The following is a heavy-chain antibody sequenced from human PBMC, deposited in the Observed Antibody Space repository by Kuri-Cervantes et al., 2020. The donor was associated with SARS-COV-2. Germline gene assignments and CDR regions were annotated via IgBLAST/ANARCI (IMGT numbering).Heavy chain of an antibody. CDR3: ARDPPRGYSPIPSLRY. D-gene: IGHD5-18*01. CDR2: IYHSGST. CDR1: GYSISSGYY. Sequence: SQTLSLTCAVSGYSISSGYYWGWIRQPPGKGLEWIGSIYHSGSTYYNPSLKSRVTISVDTSKNQFSLKLSSVTAADTAVYYCARDPPRGYSPIPSLRYWGQGTLVTVSS. V-gene: IGHV4-38-2*02. J-gene: IGHJ4*02.